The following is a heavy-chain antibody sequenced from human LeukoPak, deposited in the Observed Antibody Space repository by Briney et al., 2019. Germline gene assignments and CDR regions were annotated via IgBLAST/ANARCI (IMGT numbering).Heavy chain of an antibody. D-gene: IGHD6-13*01. CDR2: IDWDDDK. CDR1: GFSLRTSGMC. J-gene: IGHJ4*02. V-gene: IGHV2-70*11. CDR3: ARIKAAAGTPYFDY. Sequence: SGPALLNPTPTLTLTCTFSGFSLRTSGMCVSWIRQPPGKALEWLARIDWDDDKYYSTSLKTRLTISKDTSKNQVVLTMTNMDPVDTATYYCARIKAAAGTPYFDYWGQGTLVTVSS.